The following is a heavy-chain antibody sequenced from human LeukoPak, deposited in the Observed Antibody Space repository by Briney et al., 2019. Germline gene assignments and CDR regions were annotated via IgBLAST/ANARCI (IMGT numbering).Heavy chain of an antibody. CDR3: ARAGSGRSPDWFDP. Sequence: GGSLRLACAASGFTFRSYWMTWVRQAPGKGLEWVAHIKQDGSEKYYVDSLKGRFTVSRDNGKNSLYLQLNSLRAEDMAVYYCARAGSGRSPDWFDPWGQGTLVTVSS. CDR2: IKQDGSEK. D-gene: IGHD1-26*01. J-gene: IGHJ5*02. CDR1: GFTFRSYW. V-gene: IGHV3-7*01.